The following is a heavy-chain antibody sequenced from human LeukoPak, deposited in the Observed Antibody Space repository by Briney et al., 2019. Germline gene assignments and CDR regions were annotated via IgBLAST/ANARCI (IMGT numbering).Heavy chain of an antibody. V-gene: IGHV1-2*02. CDR2: ISPNSGDT. Sequence: GASVKVSCKASGYTFTGYLMHWVRQAPGQGLEWMAWISPNSGDTKYAQKFQGRVAMTRDTSIGTAYMELSSLRSDDTAFYYCVRALSTVATWLYLWGRGTLVTVSS. D-gene: IGHD4-17*01. CDR3: VRALSTVATWLYL. CDR1: GYTFTGYL. J-gene: IGHJ2*01.